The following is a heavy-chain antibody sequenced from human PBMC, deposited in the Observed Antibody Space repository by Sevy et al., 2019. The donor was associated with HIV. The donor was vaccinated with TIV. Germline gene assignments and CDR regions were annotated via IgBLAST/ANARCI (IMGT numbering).Heavy chain of an antibody. CDR2: ISHDGINE. D-gene: IGHD1-26*01. J-gene: IGHJ6*02. CDR1: GFTFSTYW. Sequence: GGSLRLSCGASGFTFSTYWMSWVRQAPGKGLDWVALISHDGINEYYADSVKGRFTISRDNSKNTVYLEMNRLRNEDTAIYFCANAYSGSYSHSYLYALDVWGQGTTVTVSS. V-gene: IGHV3-30*18. CDR3: ANAYSGSYSHSYLYALDV.